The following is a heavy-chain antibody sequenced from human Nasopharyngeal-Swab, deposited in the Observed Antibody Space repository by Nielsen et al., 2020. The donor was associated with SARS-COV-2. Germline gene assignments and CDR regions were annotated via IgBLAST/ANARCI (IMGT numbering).Heavy chain of an antibody. D-gene: IGHD6-6*01. J-gene: IGHJ4*02. V-gene: IGHV3-23*01. CDR2: ISGSGGST. CDR3: AKTLSRIAGPPNYFDY. Sequence: VGSLSLSCASSGFTFSSYSMIWVRHPPGKGLEWVSAISGSGGSTYYADSVKRRFTISRYNSKNTLYLQINSLRAEDTAVYYCAKTLSRIAGPPNYFDYWGQGTLVTVSS. CDR1: GFTFSSYS.